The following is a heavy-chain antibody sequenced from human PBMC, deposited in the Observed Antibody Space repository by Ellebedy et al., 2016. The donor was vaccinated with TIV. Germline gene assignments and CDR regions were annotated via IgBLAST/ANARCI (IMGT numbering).Heavy chain of an antibody. J-gene: IGHJ4*02. D-gene: IGHD5-12*01. Sequence: SETLSLXXAVSGGSISSSNWWSWVRQPPGKGLEWIGEIYHSGSTNYNPSLKSRVTISVDKSKNQFSLKLSSVTAADTAVYYCARGDSGYDLSYFDYWGQGTLVTVSS. CDR1: GGSISSSNW. CDR2: IYHSGST. V-gene: IGHV4-4*02. CDR3: ARGDSGYDLSYFDY.